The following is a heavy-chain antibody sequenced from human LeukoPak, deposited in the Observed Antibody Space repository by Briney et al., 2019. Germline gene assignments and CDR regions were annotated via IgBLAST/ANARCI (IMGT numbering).Heavy chain of an antibody. V-gene: IGHV3-74*01. J-gene: IGHJ3*02. CDR3: ARDVQRDTMVRGVSDAFDI. Sequence: GGSLRLSCVASGFTFSSYWMHWVRQGPGKGLVWVSRINSDGSSTSYADSVKGRFTISRDNAKNSLYLQMNSLRAEDTAVYYCARDVQRDTMVRGVSDAFDIWGQGTMVTVSS. CDR2: INSDGSST. CDR1: GFTFSSYW. D-gene: IGHD3-10*01.